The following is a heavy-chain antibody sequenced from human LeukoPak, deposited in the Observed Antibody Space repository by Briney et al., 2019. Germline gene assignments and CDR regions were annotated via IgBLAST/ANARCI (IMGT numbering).Heavy chain of an antibody. J-gene: IGHJ1*01. CDR1: GFTFSSYE. CDR3: ASDSYSPEYFQH. D-gene: IGHD2-15*01. CDR2: ISSSGSTI. Sequence: GGSLRLSCAASGFTFSSYEMNRVRQAPGKGLEWVSYISSSGSTIYYADSVKGRFTISRDNAKNSLYLQMNSLRAEDTAVYYCASDSYSPEYFQHWGQGTLVTVSS. V-gene: IGHV3-48*03.